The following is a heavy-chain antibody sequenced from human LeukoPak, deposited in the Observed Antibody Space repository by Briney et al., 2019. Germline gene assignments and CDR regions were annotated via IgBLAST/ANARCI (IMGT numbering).Heavy chain of an antibody. Sequence: SETLSLTCAVYGVSFSGYYWSWIRQPPGKGLEWIGEINHSGSTNYNPSLKSRVTISVDTSKNQFSLKLSSVTAADTAVYYCARTYSSGWYSNWFDPWGQGTLVTVSS. V-gene: IGHV4-34*01. CDR2: INHSGST. J-gene: IGHJ5*02. CDR3: ARTYSSGWYSNWFDP. D-gene: IGHD6-19*01. CDR1: GVSFSGYY.